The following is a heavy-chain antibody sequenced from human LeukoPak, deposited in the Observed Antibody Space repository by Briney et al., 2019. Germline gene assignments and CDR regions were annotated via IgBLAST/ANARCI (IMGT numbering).Heavy chain of an antibody. D-gene: IGHD5-18*01. V-gene: IGHV3-53*01. Sequence: GGSLRLSCAASGFTVSSNYMSWVRRAPGKGLEWVSVIYSGGSTYYADSVKGRFTISRDNSKNTLYLQMNSLRAEDTAVYYCARCTAMVYDYWGQGTLVTVSS. CDR3: ARCTAMVYDY. J-gene: IGHJ4*02. CDR2: IYSGGST. CDR1: GFTVSSNY.